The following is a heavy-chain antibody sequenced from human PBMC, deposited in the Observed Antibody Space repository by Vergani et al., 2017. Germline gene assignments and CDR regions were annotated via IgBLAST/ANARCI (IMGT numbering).Heavy chain of an antibody. Sequence: QLLLQESGPGLVKPSETLSLTCTVSGGSISSSSYYWGWIRQPPGKGLEWIGNIYYSGVTNYNPSLKSRVTISVDTSKNQFSLKLTSVTAADTAVYYCARGDIVVVPAARLYYYYYMDVWGKGTTVTVSS. J-gene: IGHJ6*03. V-gene: IGHV4-39*07. D-gene: IGHD2-2*01. CDR3: ARGDIVVVPAARLYYYYYMDV. CDR1: GGSISSSSYY. CDR2: IYYSGVT.